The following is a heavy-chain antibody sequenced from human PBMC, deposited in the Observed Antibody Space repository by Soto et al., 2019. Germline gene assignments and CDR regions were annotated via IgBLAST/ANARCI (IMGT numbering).Heavy chain of an antibody. CDR3: AHKYSGYDFVAT. D-gene: IGHD5-12*01. J-gene: IGHJ5*02. Sequence: QITLKESGPTLVKPTQTLTLTCTFSGFSLSTSGVGVGWIRQPPGKALEWLGIIYWDDDKRYSPSLKSRLTITKDTPKNPGFLTTTNMDAVDTATYYCAHKYSGYDFVATWGQGTLVTVSS. CDR2: IYWDDDK. CDR1: GFSLSTSGVG. V-gene: IGHV2-5*02.